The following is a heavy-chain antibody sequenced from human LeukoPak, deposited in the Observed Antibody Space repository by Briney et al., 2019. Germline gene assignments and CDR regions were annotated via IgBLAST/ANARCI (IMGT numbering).Heavy chain of an antibody. D-gene: IGHD4-11*01. CDR1: GFTFSSYA. J-gene: IGHJ4*02. Sequence: GGSLRLSCAASGFTFSSYAMSWVRQAPGKGLEWASVISGSGDNTYYADSVKGRFTISRDNSKNTLYLQMNSLRAEDTAVYYCAKARTHGYSNYNYWGQGTLVTVSS. CDR2: ISGSGDNT. CDR3: AKARTHGYSNYNY. V-gene: IGHV3-23*01.